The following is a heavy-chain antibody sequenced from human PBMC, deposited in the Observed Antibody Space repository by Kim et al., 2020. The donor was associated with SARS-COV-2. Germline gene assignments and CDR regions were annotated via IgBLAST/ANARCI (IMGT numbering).Heavy chain of an antibody. J-gene: IGHJ4*02. CDR1: GFTFSDYY. Sequence: GGSLRLSCAASGFTFSDYYMSWIRQAPGKGLAWVSYISKSGDSRHYADPVKGRFTISRDNAKNSLFLQMNSLRAEDTAIYYCARVPYSGSPLDYWGQGSLVTVSS. CDR3: ARVPYSGSPLDY. D-gene: IGHD1-26*01. V-gene: IGHV3-11*01. CDR2: ISKSGDSR.